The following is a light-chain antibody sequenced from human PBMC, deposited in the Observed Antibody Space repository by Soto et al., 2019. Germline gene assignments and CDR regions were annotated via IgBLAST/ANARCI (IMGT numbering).Light chain of an antibody. V-gene: IGLV3-21*02. CDR1: NIGSKS. CDR2: DDS. Sequence: SYELTQPPSVSVAPGQTARITCGGNNIGSKSVHWYQQKPGQAPVLGVYDDSDRPSGIPERFSGSNSGNTATLTIGGLQSEDEADYYGAAWDDSLNGYVFGTGTKVTVL. J-gene: IGLJ1*01. CDR3: AAWDDSLNGYV.